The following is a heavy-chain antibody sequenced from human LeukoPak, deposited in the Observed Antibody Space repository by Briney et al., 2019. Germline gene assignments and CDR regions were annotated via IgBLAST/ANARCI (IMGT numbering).Heavy chain of an antibody. CDR1: GFTFSSYA. CDR3: AKDGYDSSGYYTTPFDY. D-gene: IGHD3-22*01. V-gene: IGHV3-23*01. CDR2: ISGSGGST. J-gene: IGHJ4*02. Sequence: GGSLRLSRAASGFTFSSYAMSWVRQAPGKGLEWVSAISGSGGSTYYADSVKGRFTISRDNSKNTLYLQMNSLRAEDTAVYYCAKDGYDSSGYYTTPFDYWGQGTLVTVSS.